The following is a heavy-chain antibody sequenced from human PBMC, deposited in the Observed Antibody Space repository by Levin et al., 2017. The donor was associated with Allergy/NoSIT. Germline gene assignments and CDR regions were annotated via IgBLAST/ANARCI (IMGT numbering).Heavy chain of an antibody. Sequence: PSETLSLTCTVSGGSISSYYWSWIRQPPGKGLEWIGYIYYSGSTNYNPSLKSRVTISVDTSKNQFSLKLSSVTAADTAVYYCARGGYCSSTSCRGDAFDIWGQGTMVTVSS. CDR1: GGSISSYY. D-gene: IGHD2-2*01. J-gene: IGHJ3*02. V-gene: IGHV4-59*01. CDR3: ARGGYCSSTSCRGDAFDI. CDR2: IYYSGST.